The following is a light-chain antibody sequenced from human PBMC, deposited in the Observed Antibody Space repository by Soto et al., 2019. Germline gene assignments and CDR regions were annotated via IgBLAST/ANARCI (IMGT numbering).Light chain of an antibody. Sequence: QSALTQPASVSGSPGQSITISCTGTSSDVGGYNYVSWYQQHPGKAPKLMIYEVSNRPSGVSNRFSGSKSGNTASLTISGLQAEDEADYYRTPYTSSIPYVFGTGTKVTVL. V-gene: IGLV2-14*01. CDR3: TPYTSSIPYV. CDR1: SSDVGGYNY. CDR2: EVS. J-gene: IGLJ1*01.